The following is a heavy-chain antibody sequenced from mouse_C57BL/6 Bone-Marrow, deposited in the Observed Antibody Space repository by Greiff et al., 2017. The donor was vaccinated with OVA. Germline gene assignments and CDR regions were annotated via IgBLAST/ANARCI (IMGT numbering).Heavy chain of an antibody. CDR3: ATHYYGRDYFDY. J-gene: IGHJ2*01. CDR2: INYDGSST. CDR1: GFTFSDYY. D-gene: IGHD1-1*01. Sequence: EVQRVESEGGLVQPGSSMKLSCTASGFTFSDYYMAWVRQVPEKGLEWVANINYDGSSTYYLDSLKSRFIISRDNAKNILYLQMSSLKSEDTATYYCATHYYGRDYFDYWGQGTTLTVSS. V-gene: IGHV5-16*01.